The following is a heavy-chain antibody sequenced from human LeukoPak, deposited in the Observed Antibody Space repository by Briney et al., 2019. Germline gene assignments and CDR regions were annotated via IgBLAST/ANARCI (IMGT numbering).Heavy chain of an antibody. CDR2: MSSRGYPT. CDR3: GRVGIALSSQFDY. V-gene: IGHV3-11*01. Sequence: GGSLRLSCLASGFTFSDYYMSWVRQAPGKGLEWISYMSSRGYPTYYAESVKGRFTISRDNAKNTLYLQMHNLRTDDTAVYFCGRVGIALSSQFDYWGIGTLVAVSS. J-gene: IGHJ4*01. D-gene: IGHD1-1*01. CDR1: GFTFSDYY.